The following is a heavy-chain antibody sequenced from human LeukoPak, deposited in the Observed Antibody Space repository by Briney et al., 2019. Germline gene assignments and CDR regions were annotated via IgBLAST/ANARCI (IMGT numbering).Heavy chain of an antibody. D-gene: IGHD6-13*01. J-gene: IGHJ5*02. V-gene: IGHV4-59*01. Sequence: PSETLSLTCTVSGGSISRYYWSWIRQPPGKGLEWIGYIYYSGSTNYNPSLKSRVTISVDTSKNQFSLKLSSVTAADTAVYYCARDNGSSEWAWFDPWGQGTLVTVSS. CDR2: IYYSGST. CDR1: GGSISRYY. CDR3: ARDNGSSEWAWFDP.